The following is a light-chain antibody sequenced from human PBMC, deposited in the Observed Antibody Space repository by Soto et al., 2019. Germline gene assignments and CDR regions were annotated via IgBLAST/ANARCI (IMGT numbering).Light chain of an antibody. Sequence: IVFTQSPATLSLSPGARSTASCLASQSVSSHLAWYQQKRGQAPRLLIYDASSRASGIPARFSGSGSGTDFTLTISSLEPEDFAVYYCQQGGNWPLTFGQGTRLEIK. CDR1: QSVSSH. V-gene: IGKV3-11*01. J-gene: IGKJ5*01. CDR2: DAS. CDR3: QQGGNWPLT.